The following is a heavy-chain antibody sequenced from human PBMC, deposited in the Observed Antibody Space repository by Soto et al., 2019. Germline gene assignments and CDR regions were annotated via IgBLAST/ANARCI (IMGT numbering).Heavy chain of an antibody. CDR3: ARGRSASSDFDY. Sequence: EVQLVESGGGLVQPGGSLRPSCAASGFSVSTNYMNWVRQAPGKGLEWVSVIYSGGTTYYADSVKGRFTISRDNSKNTLYLQMNSLRAEDTAVYYCARGRSASSDFDYWGQGTLVTVSS. D-gene: IGHD3-10*01. J-gene: IGHJ4*02. CDR2: IYSGGTT. V-gene: IGHV3-66*01. CDR1: GFSVSTNY.